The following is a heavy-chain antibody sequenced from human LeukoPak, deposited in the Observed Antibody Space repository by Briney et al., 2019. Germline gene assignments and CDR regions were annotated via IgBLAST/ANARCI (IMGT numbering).Heavy chain of an antibody. CDR3: AKDTYPGYCSGGSCGGRNPVDY. V-gene: IGHV3-30*02. J-gene: IGHJ4*02. Sequence: GGSLRLSCAASGFTFSSYGMHWVRQAPGKGLEWVAFIRYDGSNKYYADSVKGRFTISRDNSKNTLYLQMNSLRAEDTAVYYCAKDTYPGYCSGGSCGGRNPVDYWGQGTLVTVSS. CDR1: GFTFSSYG. D-gene: IGHD2-15*01. CDR2: IRYDGSNK.